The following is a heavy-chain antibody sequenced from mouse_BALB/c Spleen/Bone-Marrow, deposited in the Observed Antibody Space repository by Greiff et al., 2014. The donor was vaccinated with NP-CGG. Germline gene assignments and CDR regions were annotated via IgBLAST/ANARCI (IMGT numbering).Heavy chain of an antibody. CDR3: AREGGSRAY. Sequence: VQLKESGPGLVKPSQSLSLTCSVTGNSITSGYYWNWIRQFPGNKLEWMGYISYDGSNNYNPSLKNRISITRDTSKNQFFLKLNSVTTEDTATYYCAREGGSRAYWGQGTLVTVSA. J-gene: IGHJ3*01. CDR2: ISYDGSN. CDR1: GNSITSGYY. D-gene: IGHD1-1*01. V-gene: IGHV3-6*02.